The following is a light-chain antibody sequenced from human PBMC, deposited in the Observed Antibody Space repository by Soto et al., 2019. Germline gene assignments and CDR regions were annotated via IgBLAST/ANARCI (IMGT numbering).Light chain of an antibody. CDR3: LSFTSSSTYI. J-gene: IGLJ1*01. CDR1: SSDVGGYKY. V-gene: IGLV2-14*01. CDR2: EVT. Sequence: QSALTQPASVSGSPGQSITISCTGTSSDVGGYKYVSWYQQHPGKAPKLMIYEVTNRPSGVSNRFSGSKSGNTASLTISGLQAEDEADYYCLSFTSSSTYIFGTGTKVT.